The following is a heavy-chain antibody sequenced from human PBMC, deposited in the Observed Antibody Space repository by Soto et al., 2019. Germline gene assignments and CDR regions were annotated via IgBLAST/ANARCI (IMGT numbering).Heavy chain of an antibody. D-gene: IGHD3-10*01. CDR1: GGSLSAPTYY. CDR2: IHYTGSA. Sequence: QLQLQESGPGLVKPSETLSLTCAVSGGSLSAPTYYWGWVRQPPGKGLEWIGNIHYTGSAFYNPALKSRVTISVDTCKNQFSLRLTAVTAADTAVYYCARVRGEVDNWFDPWGRGTLVIVSS. CDR3: ARVRGEVDNWFDP. V-gene: IGHV4-39*01. J-gene: IGHJ5*02.